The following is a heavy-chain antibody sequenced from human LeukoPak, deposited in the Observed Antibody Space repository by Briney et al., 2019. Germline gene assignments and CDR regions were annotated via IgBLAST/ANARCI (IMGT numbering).Heavy chain of an antibody. CDR3: ARESITMIVVDAFDI. J-gene: IGHJ3*02. V-gene: IGHV4-39*07. CDR2: IYYSGST. D-gene: IGHD3-22*01. Sequence: PSQTLSLTCTVSGGSISSSSYYWGWIRQPPGKGLERIGSIYYSGSTYYNPSLKSRVTISVDTSKNQFSLKLSSVTAADTAVYYCARESITMIVVDAFDIWGQGTMVTVSS. CDR1: GGSISSSSYY.